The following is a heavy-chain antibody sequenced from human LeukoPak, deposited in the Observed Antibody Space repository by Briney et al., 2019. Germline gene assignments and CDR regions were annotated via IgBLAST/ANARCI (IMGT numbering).Heavy chain of an antibody. CDR2: INPSGGST. V-gene: IGHV1-46*01. D-gene: IGHD4-23*01. J-gene: IGHJ4*02. Sequence: ASVKVSCKASGYTFTSYYMHWVRQAPGQGLEWMGIINPSGGSTSYAQKFQGRVTMTRDTSTSTVYMELSSLRSEDTAVYYCARSVGDYGGNSGSFGYWGQGTLVTVSS. CDR3: ARSVGDYGGNSGSFGY. CDR1: GYTFTSYY.